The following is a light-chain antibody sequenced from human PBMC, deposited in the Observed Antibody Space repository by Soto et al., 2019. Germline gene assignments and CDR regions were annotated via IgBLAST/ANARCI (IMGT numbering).Light chain of an antibody. CDR3: MQALQTPYT. V-gene: IGKV2-28*01. J-gene: IGKJ2*01. CDR1: QRLLHSNGNPF. Sequence: EIVMTQSPPSLTVTPGEPASISCRSSQRLLHSNGNPFLDWYLQKPGQSPQLLIYLGSNRASGVPYRVSGSEAGTDFTLKISRVEAEDVGVYYCMQALQTPYTFGQGTKLEIK. CDR2: LGS.